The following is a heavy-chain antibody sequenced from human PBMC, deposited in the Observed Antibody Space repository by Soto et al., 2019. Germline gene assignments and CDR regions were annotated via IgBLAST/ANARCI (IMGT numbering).Heavy chain of an antibody. Sequence: PSETLSLTCTVPGAPITWGDYSWNWIRQPPGKGLEWIGYIFHGGSTYYNPSLRSRVTISVDGSRTQFSLKMSSVTAADTAVYYCARGRVVVPAAVMFNCLDPWGQGALVTVSS. D-gene: IGHD2-2*01. V-gene: IGHV4-30-2*01. CDR3: ARGRVVVPAAVMFNCLDP. J-gene: IGHJ5*02. CDR2: IFHGGST. CDR1: GAPITWGDYS.